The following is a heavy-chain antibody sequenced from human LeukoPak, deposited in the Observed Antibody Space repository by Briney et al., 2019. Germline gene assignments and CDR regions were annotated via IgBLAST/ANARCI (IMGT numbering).Heavy chain of an antibody. CDR3: AKTFGSYDILTGYYAADAFDI. D-gene: IGHD3-9*01. Sequence: GRSLRLSCAASGFTFSSYGMHWVRQAPGNGLEWVAVISYDGSNKYYADSVKGRFTISRDNSKNTLYLQMNSRRAEDTAVYYCAKTFGSYDILTGYYAADAFDIWGQGTMVTVSS. CDR1: GFTFSSYG. CDR2: ISYDGSNK. V-gene: IGHV3-30*18. J-gene: IGHJ3*02.